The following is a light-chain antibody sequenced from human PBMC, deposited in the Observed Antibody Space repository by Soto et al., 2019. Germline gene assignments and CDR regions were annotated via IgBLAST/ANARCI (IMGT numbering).Light chain of an antibody. J-gene: IGKJ4*01. V-gene: IGKV3-20*01. CDR1: QSVSDSY. Sequence: EIVLTQSPGTLSLSPGERATLSCRASQSVSDSYLAWYQQKPGQAPRLLIYGASSRATGIPDRFSGSGSGTDFTLTISRLEPEDFAEYYCQQYGTSPLTFGGGTKVESK. CDR3: QQYGTSPLT. CDR2: GAS.